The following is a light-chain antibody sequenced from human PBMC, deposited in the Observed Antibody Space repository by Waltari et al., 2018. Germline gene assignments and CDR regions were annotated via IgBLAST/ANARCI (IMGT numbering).Light chain of an antibody. J-gene: IGKJ1*01. V-gene: IGKV3-15*01. CDR2: GAS. CDR1: QSIGSH. CDR3: QQYDNWPRT. Sequence: EIVMTQSPATLSVSPGERATLSCRASQSIGSHLAWYQQTPGQAPRLLIYGASTRATGIPARFSGRGSGTEFTLTISSLQSEDFAVYFCQQYDNWPRTFGQGTKVEI.